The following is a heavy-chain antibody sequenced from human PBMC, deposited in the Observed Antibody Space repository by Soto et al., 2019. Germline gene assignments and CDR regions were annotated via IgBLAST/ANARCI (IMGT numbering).Heavy chain of an antibody. D-gene: IGHD3-10*01. CDR3: ARVISPMAPSDY. J-gene: IGHJ4*02. CDR2: IYHSGST. Sequence: SETLSLTCTVSGGSISSGNWWSGVRQPPGKGLEWIGEIYHSGSTNYNPSLKSRVTISVDKSKTQFSLRLSSVTAADTAVYYCARVISPMAPSDYWGQGTLVTVSS. CDR1: GGSISSGNW. V-gene: IGHV4-4*02.